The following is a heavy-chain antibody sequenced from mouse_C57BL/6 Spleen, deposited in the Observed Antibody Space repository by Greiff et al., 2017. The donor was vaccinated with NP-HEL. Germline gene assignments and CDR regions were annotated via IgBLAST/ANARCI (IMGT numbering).Heavy chain of an antibody. J-gene: IGHJ2*01. CDR3: ARRRYDYGGYYFDY. CDR1: GYTFTSYW. CDR2: IYPGSGST. D-gene: IGHD2-4*01. Sequence: QVQLQQPGAELVKPGASVKMSCKASGYTFTSYWITWVKQRPGQGLEWIGDIYPGSGSTNYNEKFKSKATLTVDTSSSTAYMQLSSLTSEDSAVYYCARRRYDYGGYYFDYWGQGTTLTVSS. V-gene: IGHV1-55*01.